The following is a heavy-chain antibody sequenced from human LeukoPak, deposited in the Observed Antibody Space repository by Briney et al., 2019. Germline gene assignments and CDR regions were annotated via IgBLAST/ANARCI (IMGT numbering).Heavy chain of an antibody. CDR2: ISAYNGNT. CDR1: GYTFTSYG. J-gene: IGHJ6*02. V-gene: IGHV1-18*01. D-gene: IGHD2-21*02. Sequence: ASVKVSCKASGYTFTSYGISWVRQAPGQGLEWMGWISAYNGNTNYAQKLQGRVTMTTDTSTSTAYMELRSLRSDDTAVYYCARDGCGGDWYSFHYYQGMDVWGQGATVTVSS. CDR3: ARDGCGGDWYSFHYYQGMDV.